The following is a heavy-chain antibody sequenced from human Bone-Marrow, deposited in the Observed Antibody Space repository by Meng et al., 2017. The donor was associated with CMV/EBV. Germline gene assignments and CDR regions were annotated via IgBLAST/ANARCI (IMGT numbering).Heavy chain of an antibody. CDR3: AKGGVVIPTAMSY. CDR2: IRYDGSNK. CDR1: GFTFSSYG. D-gene: IGHD2-2*01. J-gene: IGHJ4*02. V-gene: IGHV3-30*02. Sequence: GESLKISCAASGFTFSSYGMHWVRQAPGKGLEWVAFIRYDGSNKYYADSVKGRFTISRDNSKNTLYLQMNSLRAEDTAVYYCAKGGVVIPTAMSYWGQGTLVTVSS.